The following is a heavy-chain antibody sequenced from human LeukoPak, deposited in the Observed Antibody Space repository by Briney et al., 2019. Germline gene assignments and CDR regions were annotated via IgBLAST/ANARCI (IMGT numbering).Heavy chain of an antibody. V-gene: IGHV1-69*06. D-gene: IGHD3-3*01. J-gene: IGHJ2*01. Sequence: WASVKVCCKAAGDTFSNSAFSWVRQAPGQGLEWMGGIIPIFGTPNYAQKLQGRVTITADKSTSTAYMELSSLRSEDTAVYYCAAERGGYYDYWYFDLWGRGTLVTVSS. CDR3: AAERGGYYDYWYFDL. CDR1: GDTFSNSA. CDR2: IIPIFGTP.